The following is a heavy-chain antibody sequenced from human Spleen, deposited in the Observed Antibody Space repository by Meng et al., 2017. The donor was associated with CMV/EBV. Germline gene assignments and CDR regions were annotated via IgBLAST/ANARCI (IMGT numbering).Heavy chain of an antibody. Sequence: ASVKVSCKASGHTFTNYYMHWVRQAPGQGLEWMGIINPSGGSTSYAQKFQGRVTMTRDTSTSTVYMELSSLRSEDTAVYYCARGYCSSTSCYRQDSSSVAHFDYWGQGTLVTVSS. CDR1: GHTFTNYY. CDR2: INPSGGST. V-gene: IGHV1-46*01. J-gene: IGHJ4*02. CDR3: ARGYCSSTSCYRQDSSSVAHFDY. D-gene: IGHD2-2*02.